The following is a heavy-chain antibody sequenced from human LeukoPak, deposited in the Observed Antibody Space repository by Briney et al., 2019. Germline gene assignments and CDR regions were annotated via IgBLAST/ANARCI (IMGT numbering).Heavy chain of an antibody. J-gene: IGHJ4*02. Sequence: SVKVSCKASGGTFITYSISWVRQAPGQGLEWMGRIIPIFGTANYAQKFHGRVTITTDESTNTAYMELSSLTSEDTAVYYCAKLAFGDYAAFDHRGQGTLGTVSA. D-gene: IGHD4-17*01. CDR1: GGTFITYS. CDR2: IIPIFGTA. V-gene: IGHV1-69*05. CDR3: AKLAFGDYAAFDH.